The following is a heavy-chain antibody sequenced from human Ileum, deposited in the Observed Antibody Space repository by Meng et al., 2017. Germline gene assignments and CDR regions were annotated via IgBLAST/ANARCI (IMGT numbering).Heavy chain of an antibody. Sequence: QGQLQQGGAGLLKPSETLSLTCAVYGGSLTDYYWSWIRQTPGKGLEWIGEINHGGNTNYNPSLKSRVTISIDTSRDQFSLKLTSVTAADTAVYYCARVELRGDTRDSCGLDHWGQGTLVTASS. CDR1: GGSLTDYY. CDR3: ARVELRGDTRDSCGLDH. V-gene: IGHV4-34*01. D-gene: IGHD3-22*01. CDR2: INHGGNT. J-gene: IGHJ4*02.